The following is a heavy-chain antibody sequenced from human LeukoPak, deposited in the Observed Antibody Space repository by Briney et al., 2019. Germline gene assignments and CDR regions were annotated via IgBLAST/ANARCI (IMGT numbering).Heavy chain of an antibody. CDR2: IYYSGST. Sequence: SETLSLTCTVSGSTITSYYRSWIQQPPGKGLEWIGYIYYSGSTNSNPFLKSRVTISVDTSKNQFSLKLSSVTAADTAVYYCARAPGWNYPYYFDYWGQGTLVTVSS. CDR1: GSTITSYY. J-gene: IGHJ4*02. D-gene: IGHD1-7*01. CDR3: ARAPGWNYPYYFDY. V-gene: IGHV4-59*01.